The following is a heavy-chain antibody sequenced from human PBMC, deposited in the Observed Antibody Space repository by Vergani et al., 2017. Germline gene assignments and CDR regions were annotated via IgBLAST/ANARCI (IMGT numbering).Heavy chain of an antibody. J-gene: IGHJ2*01. Sequence: QVQLVQSGAEVKNPGASVKVSCKASGYTFTGYYMHWVRQAPGQGLEWMAWINPNSGGTNYAQKFQGWVTMTRDTSISTAYMELGRLRSDDKAVYYCARGIAVAGKDWYFDLWGRGTLVTVSS. V-gene: IGHV1-2*04. CDR2: INPNSGGT. D-gene: IGHD6-19*01. CDR3: ARGIAVAGKDWYFDL. CDR1: GYTFTGYY.